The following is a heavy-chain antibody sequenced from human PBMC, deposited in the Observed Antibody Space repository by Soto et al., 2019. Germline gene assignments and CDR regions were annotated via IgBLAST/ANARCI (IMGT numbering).Heavy chain of an antibody. CDR1: GFTFSSYD. J-gene: IGHJ6*02. Sequence: GGSLRLSCAASGFTFSSYDMHWVRQATGKGLEWVSAIGTAGDTYCPGSVKGRFTISRENAKNSLYLQMNSLRAEDTAVYYCARELGIGGYYYGMDVWGQGTTVTVSS. D-gene: IGHD7-27*01. CDR2: IGTAGDT. CDR3: ARELGIGGYYYGMDV. V-gene: IGHV3-13*01.